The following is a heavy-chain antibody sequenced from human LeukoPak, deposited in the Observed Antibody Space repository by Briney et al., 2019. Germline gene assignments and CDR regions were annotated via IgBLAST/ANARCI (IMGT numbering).Heavy chain of an antibody. D-gene: IGHD4-17*01. Sequence: AASVKVSCKASGYTFTGYYMHWVRQAPGQGLEWMGWINPNSGGTNYAQKFQGRVTMTRDTSISTAYMELSRLRSDDTAVYYCARVSYGVTGPFDYWGQGTLVTVSS. V-gene: IGHV1-2*02. CDR1: GYTFTGYY. CDR2: INPNSGGT. J-gene: IGHJ4*02. CDR3: ARVSYGVTGPFDY.